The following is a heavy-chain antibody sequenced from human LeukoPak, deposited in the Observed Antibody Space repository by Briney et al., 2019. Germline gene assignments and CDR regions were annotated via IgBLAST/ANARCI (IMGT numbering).Heavy chain of an antibody. CDR3: ARELAAAGLQPFDY. Sequence: GGSLRLSCAASGFTFSSYEMNWVRQAPGKGLEWVSAISGSGGSTYYADSVKGRFTISRDNSKNTLYLQMNSLRAEDTAVYYCARELAAAGLQPFDYWGQGTLVTVSS. CDR2: ISGSGGST. CDR1: GFTFSSYE. J-gene: IGHJ4*02. D-gene: IGHD6-13*01. V-gene: IGHV3-23*01.